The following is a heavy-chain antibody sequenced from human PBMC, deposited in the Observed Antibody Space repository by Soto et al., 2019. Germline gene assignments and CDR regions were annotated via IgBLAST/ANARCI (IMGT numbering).Heavy chain of an antibody. D-gene: IGHD2-15*01. J-gene: IGHJ6*02. Sequence: EVQLVESGGGLIQPGGSLRLSCAASGFTVSSNYMSWVRQAPGKGLEWVSVIYSGGSTYYADSMKGRFTISRDNSKNTLYLQLTSLRAEDTAVYYCARGGYCSGGSFSYYCPGRHGRDVWGQGTTVTVSS. CDR2: IYSGGST. CDR1: GFTVSSNY. CDR3: ARGGYCSGGSFSYYCPGRHGRDV. V-gene: IGHV3-53*01.